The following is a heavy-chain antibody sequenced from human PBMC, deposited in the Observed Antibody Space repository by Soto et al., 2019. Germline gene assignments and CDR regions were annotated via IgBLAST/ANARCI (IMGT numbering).Heavy chain of an antibody. D-gene: IGHD5-18*01. CDR1: GGSISSGDYY. CDR3: ARALYSYGEFDY. Sequence: SETLSPTCTVSGGSISSGDYYWSWIRQPPGKGLEWIGYIYYSGSTYYNPSLKSRVTISVDTSKNQFSLKLSSVTAADTAVYYCARALYSYGEFDYWGQGTLVTVSS. V-gene: IGHV4-30-4*01. J-gene: IGHJ4*02. CDR2: IYYSGST.